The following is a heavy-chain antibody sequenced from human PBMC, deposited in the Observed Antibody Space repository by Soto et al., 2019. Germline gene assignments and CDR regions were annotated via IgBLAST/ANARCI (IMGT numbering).Heavy chain of an antibody. J-gene: IGHJ4*02. D-gene: IGHD6-6*01. CDR3: ESPIEARPGGLDY. V-gene: IGHV4-31*03. CDR1: GGSISSGGYY. Sequence: PSETLSLTCTVSGGSISSGGYYWSWIRQHPGKGLEWIGYIYYSGSTYYNLSLKSRVTISVDTSKNQFSLKLSSVTAADTAVYYCESPIEARPGGLDYWGQGTLVTVSS. CDR2: IYYSGST.